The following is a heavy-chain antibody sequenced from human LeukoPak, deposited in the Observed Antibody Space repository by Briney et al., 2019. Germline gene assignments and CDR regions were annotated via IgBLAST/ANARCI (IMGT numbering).Heavy chain of an antibody. CDR2: IRSKTDGGTT. V-gene: IGHV3-15*01. J-gene: IGHJ6*03. CDR1: GFTFSNAW. CDR3: TTYVGAYSNWGDYYYYYMDV. Sequence: GGSLRLSCAASGFTFSNAWMSWVRQAPGKGLEWVGRIRSKTDGGTTDYAAPVKGRFSISRDDSKNTLYLQMNSLKTEDTAVYYCTTYVGAYSNWGDYYYYYMDVWGKGTTVTVSS. D-gene: IGHD4-11*01.